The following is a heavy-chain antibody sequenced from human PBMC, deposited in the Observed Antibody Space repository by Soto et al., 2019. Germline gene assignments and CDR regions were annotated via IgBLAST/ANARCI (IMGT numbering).Heavy chain of an antibody. Sequence: GSLRLSCAASGFTFSSYGMHWVRQAPGKGLEWVAVISYDGSNKYYADSVKGRFTISRDNSKNTLYLQMNSLRAEDTAVYYCAKDPGYSGHARWHVWGQGTTVTVSS. D-gene: IGHD5-12*01. CDR3: AKDPGYSGHARWHV. J-gene: IGHJ6*02. CDR2: ISYDGSNK. CDR1: GFTFSSYG. V-gene: IGHV3-30*18.